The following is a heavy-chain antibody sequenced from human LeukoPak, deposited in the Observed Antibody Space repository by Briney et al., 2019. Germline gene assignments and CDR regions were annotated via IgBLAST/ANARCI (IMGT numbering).Heavy chain of an antibody. CDR2: INPSSGST. Sequence: ASVKVSCKASGYILTSYYMHWVRHAPGQGLEWMGIINPSSGSTIYAHKFQGRVTMTRDTSPSTVYTERSSVRSEDTAVYYCARVESWESNISNYLDYWGQGTLVTVSS. J-gene: IGHJ4*02. D-gene: IGHD3-10*01. V-gene: IGHV1-46*01. CDR1: GYILTSYY. CDR3: ARVESWESNISNYLDY.